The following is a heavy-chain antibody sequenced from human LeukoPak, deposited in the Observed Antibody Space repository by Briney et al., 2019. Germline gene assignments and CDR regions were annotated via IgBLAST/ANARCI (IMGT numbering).Heavy chain of an antibody. CDR1: GFTVSSNY. Sequence: SGGSLRLSCAASGFTVSSNYMSWVRQAPGKGLEWVSVIYSGGSTYYADSVKGRFTISRDNSKNTLYLQMNSLRAEDTAVYYCARDMGTDYFDYWGQGTLVTVSS. D-gene: IGHD1-14*01. CDR3: ARDMGTDYFDY. V-gene: IGHV3-66*01. J-gene: IGHJ4*02. CDR2: IYSGGST.